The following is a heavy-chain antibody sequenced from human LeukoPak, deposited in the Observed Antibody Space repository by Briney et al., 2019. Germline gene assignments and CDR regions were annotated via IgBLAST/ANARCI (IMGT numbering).Heavy chain of an antibody. CDR3: ARDLEWLANFDY. V-gene: IGHV1-2*02. Sequence: ASVKVSCKASGYTLTGYYMHWVRQAPGQGLEWMGWINPNSGGTNYAQKFQGRVTMTRDTSISTAYMELSRLRSDDTAVYYCARDLEWLANFDYWGQGTLVTVSS. CDR2: INPNSGGT. D-gene: IGHD6-19*01. J-gene: IGHJ4*02. CDR1: GYTLTGYY.